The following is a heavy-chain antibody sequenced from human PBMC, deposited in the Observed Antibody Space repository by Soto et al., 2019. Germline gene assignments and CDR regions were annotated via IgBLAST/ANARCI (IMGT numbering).Heavy chain of an antibody. V-gene: IGHV3-74*01. CDR1: GFTFSSYW. D-gene: IGHD6-6*01. CDR3: ARGDTHRIAAHNYYYYGMDV. J-gene: IGHJ6*02. CDR2: INSDGSST. Sequence: GGSLRLSCAASGFTFSSYWMHWVRQAPGKGLVWVSRINSDGSSTSYADSVKGRFTISRDNAKNTLYLQMNSLRAEDTGVYYCARGDTHRIAAHNYYYYGMDVWGQGTTVTVSS.